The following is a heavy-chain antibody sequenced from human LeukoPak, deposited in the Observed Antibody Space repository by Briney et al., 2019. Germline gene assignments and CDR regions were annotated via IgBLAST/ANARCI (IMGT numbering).Heavy chain of an antibody. J-gene: IGHJ5*02. CDR2: IRSKAYGGTP. Sequence: GGSLRLSCVASGFTFTNAWMSWVRQAPGKGLEWVARIRSKAYGGTPEYAAPVQGRFTISRDDSRATLYLQMNSLKTEDTAVYYCTTDLGGYFTGGSCYTGLHNCFDPWGQGTLVTVSS. CDR3: TTDLGGYFTGGSCYTGLHNCFDP. D-gene: IGHD2-15*01. V-gene: IGHV3-15*01. CDR1: GFTFTNAW.